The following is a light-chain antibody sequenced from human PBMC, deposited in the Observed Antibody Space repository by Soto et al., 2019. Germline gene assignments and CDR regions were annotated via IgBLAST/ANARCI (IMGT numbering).Light chain of an antibody. CDR3: AAWDDSLNGPA. CDR1: SSNIGSYG. Sequence: QSVLTQPPSASGTPGQRVTISCSGSSSNIGSYGVNWYQQLPGTAPKLLIYSNNQRPSGVPDRFSGSKSGTSASLAISGLQSEDEADYYCAAWDDSLNGPAFGGGTKLTVL. J-gene: IGLJ2*01. CDR2: SNN. V-gene: IGLV1-44*01.